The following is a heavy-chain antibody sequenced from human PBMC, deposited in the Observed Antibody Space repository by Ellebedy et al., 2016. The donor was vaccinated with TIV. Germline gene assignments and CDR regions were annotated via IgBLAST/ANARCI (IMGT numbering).Heavy chain of an antibody. D-gene: IGHD2/OR15-2a*01. CDR1: GFTFSDEH. Sequence: GGSLRLXCATSGFTFSDEHMDWVRQAPGKGLEWAGRSKNKGNNYATQYAASVKGRFTISRDDSTNSLYLQMNSLRTEDTAIYYCTKTFYFDWGQGTLVIVSS. J-gene: IGHJ4*02. V-gene: IGHV3-72*01. CDR2: SKNKGNNYAT. CDR3: TKTFYFD.